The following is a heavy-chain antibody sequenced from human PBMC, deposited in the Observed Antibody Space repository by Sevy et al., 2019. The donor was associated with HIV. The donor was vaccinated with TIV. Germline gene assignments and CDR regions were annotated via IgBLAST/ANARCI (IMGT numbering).Heavy chain of an antibody. D-gene: IGHD3-22*01. J-gene: IGHJ3*02. CDR3: ARGTMIVVTPTGAFDI. CDR1: GFTFSSYA. Sequence: GGSLRLSCAASGFTFSSYAMHWVRQAPGKGLEWVAVISYDGSNKYYADSVKGRFTISRDNSKNTLYLQMNSLRAEDTAVYYCARGTMIVVTPTGAFDIWGQGTMVTV. V-gene: IGHV3-30-3*01. CDR2: ISYDGSNK.